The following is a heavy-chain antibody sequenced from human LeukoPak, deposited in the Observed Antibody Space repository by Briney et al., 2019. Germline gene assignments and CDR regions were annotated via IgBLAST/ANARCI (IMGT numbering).Heavy chain of an antibody. CDR3: ARSGRVLRYFDWLSPSPFDY. CDR1: GFTVSSNY. D-gene: IGHD3-9*01. J-gene: IGHJ4*02. V-gene: IGHV3-53*01. CDR2: IYSGGST. Sequence: GGSLRLSCAASGFTVSSNYMSWVRQAPGKGLEWVSVIYSGGSTYYADSVKGRFTISRDNSKNTLYLQMNSLRAEDTAVYYCARSGRVLRYFDWLSPSPFDYWGQGTLVTVSS.